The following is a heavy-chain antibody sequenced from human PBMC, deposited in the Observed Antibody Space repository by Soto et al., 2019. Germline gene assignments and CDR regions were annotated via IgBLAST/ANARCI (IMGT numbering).Heavy chain of an antibody. D-gene: IGHD3-10*01. CDR2: INPNSGGT. J-gene: IGHJ6*02. CDR3: ARDRPRLLWFGEFRRSGGMDV. V-gene: IGHV1-2*02. Sequence: GASVKVSCKASGYTFTGSYMHWVRQAPGQGLEWMGWINPNSGGTNYAQKFQGRVTMTRDTSISTAYMELSRLRSDDTAVYYCARDRPRLLWFGEFRRSGGMDVWGQGTTVTVSS. CDR1: GYTFTGSY.